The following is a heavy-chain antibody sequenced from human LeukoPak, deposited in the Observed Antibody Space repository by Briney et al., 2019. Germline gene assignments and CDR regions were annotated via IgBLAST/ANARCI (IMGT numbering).Heavy chain of an antibody. CDR3: ARYDYGGNYDY. V-gene: IGHV3-7*04. CDR1: GFTFSTYW. D-gene: IGHD4-23*01. CDR2: IKQDGSEK. Sequence: GGSLRLSCAASGFTFSTYWMSWVRQAPGKGLEWVANIKQDGSEKYYADSVKGRFTISRDNAKNPLYLQMNGLRAEDTAVYYCARYDYGGNYDYWGQGTLVTVSS. J-gene: IGHJ4*02.